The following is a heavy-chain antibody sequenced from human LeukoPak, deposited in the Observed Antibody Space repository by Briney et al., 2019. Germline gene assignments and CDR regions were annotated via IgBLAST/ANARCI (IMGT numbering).Heavy chain of an antibody. CDR2: ILHTGPT. CDR3: ARTPIYYFDNSGYYN. D-gene: IGHD3-22*01. CDR1: GVSITDNW. Sequence: SETLSLTCAVSGVSITDNWWSWVRQPPGKGLEWIGEILHTGPTNFNPSLKSRVTISMDKSKKQFSLRLSSVTAADTAVYYCARTPIYYFDNSGYYNWGQGTLVTVSS. J-gene: IGHJ4*02. V-gene: IGHV4-4*02.